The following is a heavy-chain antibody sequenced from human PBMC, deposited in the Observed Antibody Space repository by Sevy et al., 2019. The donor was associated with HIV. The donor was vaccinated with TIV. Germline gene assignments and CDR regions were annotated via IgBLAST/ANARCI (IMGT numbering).Heavy chain of an antibody. CDR3: VRAIGTQVAGLYYFDY. CDR1: CYSITSAYY. CDR2: IYHSGYS. J-gene: IGHJ4*02. Sequence: SETLSLTCAVSCYSITSAYYWAWIRQPPGKGLDCIGRIYHSGYSYHNPTLKSRVTISVDTSKNQFSLKLSSVTAADTAVYYCVRAIGTQVAGLYYFDYWGQGTLVTVSS. V-gene: IGHV4-38-2*01. D-gene: IGHD6-19*01.